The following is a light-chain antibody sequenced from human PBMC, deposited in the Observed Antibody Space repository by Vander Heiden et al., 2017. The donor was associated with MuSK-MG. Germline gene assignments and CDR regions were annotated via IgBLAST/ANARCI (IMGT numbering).Light chain of an antibody. J-gene: IGKJ4*01. CDR2: AAS. CDR1: QSISSY. CDR3: QQSDSTPLT. V-gene: IGKV1-39*01. Sequence: DIQMTQSPSSLSASVGDRVTITCRASQSISSYLNWYQQKPGKAPKLLIYAASSLQRGVPSRFSGSGSGTDFTLTISRLQPEDLATYDCQQSDSTPLTFGGGTKVEIK.